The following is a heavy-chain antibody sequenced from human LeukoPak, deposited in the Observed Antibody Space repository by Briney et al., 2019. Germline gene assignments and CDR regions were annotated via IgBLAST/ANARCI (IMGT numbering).Heavy chain of an antibody. CDR2: IKQDGSEK. J-gene: IGHJ3*02. Sequence: GGSLRLSCAASGFTFSSYWMSWVCQAPGKGLEWVANIKQDGSEKYYVDSVKGRFTISRDNAKNSLYLQMNSLRAEDTAVYYCARVLYDFWSGSNDAFDIWGQGTMVTVSS. CDR3: ARVLYDFWSGSNDAFDI. V-gene: IGHV3-7*01. D-gene: IGHD3-3*01. CDR1: GFTFSSYW.